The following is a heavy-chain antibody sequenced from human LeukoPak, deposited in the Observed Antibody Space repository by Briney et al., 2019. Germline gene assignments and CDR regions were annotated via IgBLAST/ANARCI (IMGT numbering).Heavy chain of an antibody. V-gene: IGHV4-34*01. CDR2: INHSGST. Sequence: SEALSLTCAVYGGSFSGYYWSWIRQPPGKGLEWIGEINHSGSTNYNPSLKSRVTMSVDTSKNQFSLKLSSVTAADTAVYYCARFSSIAAAFDYWGQGTLVTVSS. D-gene: IGHD6-13*01. J-gene: IGHJ4*02. CDR1: GGSFSGYY. CDR3: ARFSSIAAAFDY.